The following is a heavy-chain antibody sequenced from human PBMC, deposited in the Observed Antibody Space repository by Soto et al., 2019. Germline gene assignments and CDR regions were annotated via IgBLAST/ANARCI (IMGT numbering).Heavy chain of an antibody. V-gene: IGHV3-33*01. Sequence: QVQLVESGGGVVQPGRSLRLSCAASGFTFSSYGMHWVRQAPGKGLEWVAVIWYDGSNKYYADSVKGRFTISRDNSKNTRYLQMNSLRAEDTAVYYCARGGDIVVVVAPYDYWGQGTLVTVSS. CDR3: ARGGDIVVVVAPYDY. J-gene: IGHJ4*02. CDR1: GFTFSSYG. CDR2: IWYDGSNK. D-gene: IGHD2-15*01.